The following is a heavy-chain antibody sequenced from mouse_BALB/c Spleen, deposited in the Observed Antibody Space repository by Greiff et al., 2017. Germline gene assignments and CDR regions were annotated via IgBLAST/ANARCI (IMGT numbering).Heavy chain of an antibody. CDR1: GYSITSDYA. J-gene: IGHJ2*01. CDR2: ISYSGST. D-gene: IGHD2-2*01. Sequence: EVKLMESGPGLVKPSQSLSLTCTATGYSITSDYAWNWIRQFPGNKLEWMGYISYSGSTSYNPSLKSRISITRDTSKNQFFLPLNSVTTEDTATYYCARRLTGYDFDYWGQGTTLIVSS. V-gene: IGHV3-2*02. CDR3: ARRLTGYDFDY.